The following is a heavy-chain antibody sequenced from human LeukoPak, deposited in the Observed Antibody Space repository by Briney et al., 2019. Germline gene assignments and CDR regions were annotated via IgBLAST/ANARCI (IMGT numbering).Heavy chain of an antibody. CDR2: IYYSGNT. CDR1: GGSITNYY. D-gene: IGHD3-22*01. CDR3: ARGPRITMIVVVIYHAFDI. Sequence: SETLSLTCTVSGGSITNYYWSWIRQPPGKGLEWIGYIYYSGNTNYDPSLKSRATISVDTSKNQISLKLSSVTAADTAVYYCARGPRITMIVVVIYHAFDIWGQGTMVTVSS. V-gene: IGHV4-59*12. J-gene: IGHJ3*02.